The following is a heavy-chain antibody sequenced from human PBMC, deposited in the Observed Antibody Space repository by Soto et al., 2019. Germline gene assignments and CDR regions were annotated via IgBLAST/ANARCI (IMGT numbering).Heavy chain of an antibody. J-gene: IGHJ1*01. CDR3: ARDAGQTTVTTNEYFQH. V-gene: IGHV1-3*01. CDR1: GYTFTSYA. D-gene: IGHD4-17*01. CDR2: INAGNGNT. Sequence: ASEKVSCKASGYTFTSYAMHWVRQAPGQRLEWMGWINAGNGNTKYSQKFQGRVTITRDTSASTAYMELSSLRSEDTAVYYCARDAGQTTVTTNEYFQHWGQGTLVTVSS.